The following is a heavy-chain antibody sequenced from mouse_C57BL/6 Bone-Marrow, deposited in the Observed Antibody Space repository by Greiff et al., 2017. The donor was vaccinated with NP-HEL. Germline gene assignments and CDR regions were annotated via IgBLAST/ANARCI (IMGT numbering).Heavy chain of an antibody. D-gene: IGHD1-1*01. CDR3: TTSTVVSLYFDV. CDR2: ISPEKGDT. CDR1: GGDGTGCW. V-gene: IGHV14-4*01. Sequence: EVQLQQSGASLLRPGASVKLYCTADGGDGTGCWMDVGWGGPEQGLEWIGWISPEKGDTEYASKFQGKATITADTSSNTAYLQLSSLTSEDTAVYYCTTSTVVSLYFDVWGTGTTVTVSS. J-gene: IGHJ1*03.